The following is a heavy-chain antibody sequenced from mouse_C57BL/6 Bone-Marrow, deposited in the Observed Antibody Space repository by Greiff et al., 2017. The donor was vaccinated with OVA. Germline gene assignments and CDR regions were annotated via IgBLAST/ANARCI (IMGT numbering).Heavy chain of an antibody. D-gene: IGHD1-1*02. CDR1: GYTFTSYT. Sequence: VKLVESGAELARPGASVKMSCKASGYTFTSYTMHWVKQRPGQGLEWIGYINPSSGYTKYNQKFKDKATLSADKSSSTAYIQLSSLTSAVYAVYCYAREGGNWFAYWGQGTLVTVSA. CDR3: AREGGNWFAY. V-gene: IGHV1-4*01. J-gene: IGHJ3*01. CDR2: INPSSGYT.